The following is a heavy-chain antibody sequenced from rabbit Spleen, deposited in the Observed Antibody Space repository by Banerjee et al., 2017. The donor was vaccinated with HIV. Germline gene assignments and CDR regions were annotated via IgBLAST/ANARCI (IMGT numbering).Heavy chain of an antibody. J-gene: IGHJ3*01. CDR2: IDSGSSGFT. V-gene: IGHV1S40*01. CDR1: GFSFSSEFY. D-gene: IGHD2-1*01. CDR3: GRDANGDVRLSRLDL. Sequence: QSLEESGGDMVKPGASLTLTCTASGFSFSSEFYMCWVRQTPGKGLEWIACIDSGSSGFTYFASWAKGRFTISKTSSTTVTLQMNSLTAADTATYFCGRDANGDVRLSRLDLWGQGTLVTVS.